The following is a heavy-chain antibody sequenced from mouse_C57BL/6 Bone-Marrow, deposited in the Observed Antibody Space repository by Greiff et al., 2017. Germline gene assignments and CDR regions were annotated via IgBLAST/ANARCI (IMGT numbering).Heavy chain of an antibody. Sequence: QVQLQQPGAELVRPGSSVKLSCKASGYTFTSYWLDWVKQRPGQGLEWIGNIYPSDSETHYNQKFKDKATLTVDKSSSTAYMQLSSLTSEDSAVYYCARDYYGRRDYWGQGTTRTVSS. CDR3: ARDYYGRRDY. V-gene: IGHV1-61*01. J-gene: IGHJ2*01. CDR1: GYTFTSYW. CDR2: IYPSDSET. D-gene: IGHD1-1*01.